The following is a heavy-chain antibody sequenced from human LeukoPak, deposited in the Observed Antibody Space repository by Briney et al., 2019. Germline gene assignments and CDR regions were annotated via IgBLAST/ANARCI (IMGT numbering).Heavy chain of an antibody. CDR1: GYTFTSYG. J-gene: IGHJ4*02. CDR3: ARAIAAADPFDY. D-gene: IGHD6-13*01. V-gene: IGHV1-18*01. CDR2: ISAYNGNT. Sequence: ASVRVSCKASGYTFTSYGISRVRQAPGQGLEWMGWISAYNGNTNYAQKLQGRVTMTTDTSTSTAYMELRSLRSDDTAVYYCARAIAAADPFDYWGQGTLVTVSS.